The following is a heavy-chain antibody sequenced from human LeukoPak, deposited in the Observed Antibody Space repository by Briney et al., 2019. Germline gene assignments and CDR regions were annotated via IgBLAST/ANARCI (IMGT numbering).Heavy chain of an antibody. CDR3: ASSASFDY. Sequence: MTGGSLRLSCAASGFTFSSYSMNWVRQAPGKGLEWVSSISSSSSYIYYADSVKGRFTVSRDNAKNSLYLQMNSLRAEDTAVYYCASSASFDYRGQGTLVTVSS. D-gene: IGHD5-18*01. V-gene: IGHV3-21*01. J-gene: IGHJ4*02. CDR1: GFTFSSYS. CDR2: ISSSSSYI.